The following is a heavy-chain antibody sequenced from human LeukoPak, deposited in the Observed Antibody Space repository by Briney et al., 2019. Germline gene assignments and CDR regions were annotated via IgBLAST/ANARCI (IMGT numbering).Heavy chain of an antibody. V-gene: IGHV3-21*04. CDR2: ISSSSSYI. J-gene: IGHJ4*02. D-gene: IGHD2-15*01. CDR3: ARASCSGGSCYPIRH. CDR1: GFTFSSYS. Sequence: PGGSLRLSCAASGFTFSSYSMNWVRQAPGKGLEWVSSISSSSSYIYYADSVKGRFTISRDNAKNSLYLQMNSLRAEDTAVYYCARASCSGGSCYPIRHWGQGTLVTVSS.